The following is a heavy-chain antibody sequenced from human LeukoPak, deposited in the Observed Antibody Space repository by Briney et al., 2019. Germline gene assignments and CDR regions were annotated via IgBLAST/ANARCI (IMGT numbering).Heavy chain of an antibody. CDR3: AREVCSSTSCYPGY. CDR1: GFTFSSYQ. CDR2: ISSTGSTI. V-gene: IGHV3-48*03. Sequence: PGGSLRLSCAASGFTFSSYQMNWVRQAPGKGPEWVSFISSTGSTIYQADSVKGRFTISRDNGKNSLYLQMNGLRAEDTAVYYCAREVCSSTSCYPGYWGQGTLVTVSS. J-gene: IGHJ4*02. D-gene: IGHD2-2*01.